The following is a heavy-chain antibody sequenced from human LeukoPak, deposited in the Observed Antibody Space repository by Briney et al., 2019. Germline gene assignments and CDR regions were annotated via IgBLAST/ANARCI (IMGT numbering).Heavy chain of an antibody. CDR2: VSAYNGNT. CDR3: ARGSLCGGSYYTPGKSCAFDF. D-gene: IGHD1-26*01. Sequence: GASVKVSCEASGYTFTSYDINWVRQATGQGLEWMGWVSAYNGNTNYVQKVRDRVTMTTDTSTTTAYMELRSLRSDDTAVYYCARGSLCGGSYYTPGKSCAFDFWGQGTMVTVSS. J-gene: IGHJ3*01. CDR1: GYTFTSYD. V-gene: IGHV1-18*01.